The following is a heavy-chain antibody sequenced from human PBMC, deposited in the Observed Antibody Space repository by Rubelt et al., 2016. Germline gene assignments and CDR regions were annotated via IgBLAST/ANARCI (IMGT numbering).Heavy chain of an antibody. CDR2: IYYSGST. D-gene: IGHD5-24*01. J-gene: IGHJ4*02. CDR1: GYSISSNNW. Sequence: QVQLQESGPGLVKPSDTLSLTCAVSGYSISSNNWWGWIRQPPGKGLEWIGYIYYSGSTYYNPSLKSRVNVSVDPSKNQFSLKLSSVTAVDTAVYYCARVGGDGYNDYWGQGTLVTVSS. CDR3: ARVGGDGYNDY. V-gene: IGHV4-28*03.